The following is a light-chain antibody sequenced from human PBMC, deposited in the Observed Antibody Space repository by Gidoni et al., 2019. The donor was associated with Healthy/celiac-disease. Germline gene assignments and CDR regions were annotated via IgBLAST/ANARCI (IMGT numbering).Light chain of an antibody. CDR2: DVS. CDR1: SSDVGGYNY. J-gene: IGLJ1*01. V-gene: IGLV2-14*01. CDR3: SSYTSSSTLEV. Sequence: QSALTQPASVSGSPGQSITISCTGTSSDVGGYNYVSWYQQHPGKAPKRMIYDVSNRPSGVSNRFSGSKSGNTASLTISGLQAEDEADYYCSSYTSSSTLEVFGIGTKVTVL.